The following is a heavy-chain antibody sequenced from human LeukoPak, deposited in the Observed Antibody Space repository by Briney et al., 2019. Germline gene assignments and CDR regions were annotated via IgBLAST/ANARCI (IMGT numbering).Heavy chain of an antibody. D-gene: IGHD5-18*01. V-gene: IGHV1-69*01. CDR1: GGTFSSNA. CDR2: IMSTFGPA. Sequence: GASVKVSCKASGGTFSSNAISWVRQAPGQGLEWMGGIMSTFGPAVYAVKFQGRVTITADESTSTAYMQMSILTSEDTAVYYCAREDTDLVTDGFDVWGQGTVVTVSS. CDR3: AREDTDLVTDGFDV. J-gene: IGHJ3*01.